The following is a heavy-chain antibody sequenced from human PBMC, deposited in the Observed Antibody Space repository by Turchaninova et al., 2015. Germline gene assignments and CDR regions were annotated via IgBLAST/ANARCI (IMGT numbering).Heavy chain of an antibody. Sequence: QLQLQASGPGLVKSSETLSLTCTFSGYFLSSGYHWGWIRQPPGKGLDWIGSIYLSGLTYYNSSLKSLVTMSVDTSNNQFSLKLSSVTAADTAVYYCARVDWGSAYWGQGTLVTVSS. J-gene: IGHJ4*02. CDR1: GYFLSSGYH. CDR3: ARVDWGSAY. CDR2: IYLSGLT. V-gene: IGHV4-38-2*02. D-gene: IGHD7-27*01.